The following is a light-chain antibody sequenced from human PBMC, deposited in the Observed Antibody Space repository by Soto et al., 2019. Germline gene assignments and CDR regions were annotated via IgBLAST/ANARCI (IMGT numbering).Light chain of an antibody. Sequence: EIVLTLSPGTLSLSPGERATLSCRASQSVSSSYLAWYQQKPGQAPRLLVHGVTIRATGIPDRFSGSGSGADFTLTISRLEPEDFAVYYCQQYGSSPGTFGQGTRLEIK. J-gene: IGKJ5*01. CDR3: QQYGSSPGT. V-gene: IGKV3-20*01. CDR2: GVT. CDR1: QSVSSSY.